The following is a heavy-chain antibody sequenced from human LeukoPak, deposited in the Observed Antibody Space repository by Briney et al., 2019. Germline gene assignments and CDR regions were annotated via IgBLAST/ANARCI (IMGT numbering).Heavy chain of an antibody. CDR3: ARLGGKQLVRYYQYYMDV. CDR1: GFTVSSNY. V-gene: IGHV3-66*02. D-gene: IGHD6-6*01. Sequence: GGSLRLSCAASGFTVSSNYMSWVRHAPGKGLEWVSVIYSYGSTYYADSVKARFTISRHNSKNTLYLQMNSLRVDDTAVYYCARLGGKQLVRYYQYYMDVWGKGTTVTVSS. J-gene: IGHJ6*03. CDR2: IYSYGST.